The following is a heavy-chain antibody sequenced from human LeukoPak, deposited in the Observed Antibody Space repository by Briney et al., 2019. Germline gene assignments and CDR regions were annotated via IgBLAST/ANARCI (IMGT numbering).Heavy chain of an antibody. J-gene: IGHJ4*02. D-gene: IGHD2/OR15-2a*01. V-gene: IGHV4-30-4*07. Sequence: DPSQTLSLTCAVSGGSISSGGYSWSWIRQPPGKGLEWIAYISDIGSINYNPSLKSRVTISLDTSKNQFSLKLSSVTAADTAVYYCAGHHPRNTVDFWGQGTLVTVSS. CDR2: ISDIGSI. CDR3: AGHHPRNTVDF. CDR1: GGSISSGGYS.